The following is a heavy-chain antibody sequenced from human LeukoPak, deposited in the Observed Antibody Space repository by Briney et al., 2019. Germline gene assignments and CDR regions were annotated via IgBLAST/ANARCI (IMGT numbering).Heavy chain of an antibody. J-gene: IGHJ4*02. D-gene: IGHD3-22*01. CDR1: GDSISGYY. CDR2: VYTGGST. V-gene: IGHV4-4*07. CDR3: ARFYHDVSGYYGFDY. Sequence: SETLSLTCTVSGDSISGYYWSWIRQAAGKGLEWIGRVYTGGSTDYSPSLKSRVTMSVDTSKNQFSLKVSSVTAADTAVYYCARFYHDVSGYYGFDYWAQGTLVTVSS.